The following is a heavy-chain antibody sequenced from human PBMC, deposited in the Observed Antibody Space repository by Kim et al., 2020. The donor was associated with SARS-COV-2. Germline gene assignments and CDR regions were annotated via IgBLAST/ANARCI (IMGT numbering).Heavy chain of an antibody. Sequence: AVAVESRITINPDTSKNQFSLQLNSVTPEDTAVYYCVRQRVAGTDRWFDPWGQGTLVTVSS. J-gene: IGHJ5*02. CDR3: VRQRVAGTDRWFDP. D-gene: IGHD6-19*01. V-gene: IGHV6-1*01.